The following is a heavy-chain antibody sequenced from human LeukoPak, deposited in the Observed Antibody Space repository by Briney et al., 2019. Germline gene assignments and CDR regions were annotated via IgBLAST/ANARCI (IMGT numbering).Heavy chain of an antibody. D-gene: IGHD6-13*01. J-gene: IGHJ4*02. CDR3: AKVNDGGSSWYYFDS. CDR1: GGSISSTTFY. CDR2: IYYSGST. Sequence: SETLSLTCAVSGGSISSTTFYWGWIRQPPEKGLEWIGAIYYSGSTYYNPSLKSRVTISVDTSQNQFSLHLSSVTAADTAVYYCAKVNDGGSSWYYFDSWGQGALVTVSS. V-gene: IGHV4-39*07.